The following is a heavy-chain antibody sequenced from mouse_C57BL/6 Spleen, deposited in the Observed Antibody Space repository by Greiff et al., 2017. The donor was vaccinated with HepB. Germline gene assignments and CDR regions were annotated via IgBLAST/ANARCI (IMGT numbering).Heavy chain of an antibody. J-gene: IGHJ4*01. Sequence: EVQVVESGPGLVKPSQSLSLTCSVTGYSITSGYYWNWIRQFPGNKLEWMGYISYDGSNNYNPSLKNRISITRDTSKNQFFLKLNSVTTEDTATYYCARDQNYGSSWDYAMDYWGQGTSVTVSS. D-gene: IGHD1-1*01. CDR1: GYSITSGYY. CDR2: ISYDGSN. V-gene: IGHV3-6*01. CDR3: ARDQNYGSSWDYAMDY.